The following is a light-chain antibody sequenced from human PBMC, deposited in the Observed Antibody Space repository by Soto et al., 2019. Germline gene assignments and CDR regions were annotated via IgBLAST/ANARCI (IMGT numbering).Light chain of an antibody. Sequence: DIQMTQSPSSLSASVGDRVTITCRASQSISSYLNWYQQKPGKAPKLLIYAASSLQSGVPSRFSGSGSGTDFTLTISSLQPEDFATYYCQQCYSTPLTFGGGTKV. CDR3: QQCYSTPLT. V-gene: IGKV1-39*01. CDR2: AAS. J-gene: IGKJ4*01. CDR1: QSISSY.